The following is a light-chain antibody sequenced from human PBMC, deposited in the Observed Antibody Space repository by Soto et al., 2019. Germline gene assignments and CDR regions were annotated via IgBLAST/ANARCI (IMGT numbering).Light chain of an antibody. J-gene: IGLJ2*01. CDR1: SSNIGSNY. CDR3: AAWDDSLSGVV. V-gene: IGLV1-47*01. CDR2: RNN. Sequence: QTVVTQPPSASGTPGQRVTISCSGSSSNIGSNYVYWYQQLPGTAPKLIIYRNNQRPSGVPDRFSGSKSGTSASLAISGLRSEDEGDYYCAAWDDSLSGVVFGGGTKLTVL.